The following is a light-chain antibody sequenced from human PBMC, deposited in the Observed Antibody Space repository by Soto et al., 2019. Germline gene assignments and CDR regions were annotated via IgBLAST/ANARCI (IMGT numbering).Light chain of an antibody. V-gene: IGKV1-5*01. CDR2: KSS. CDR3: QQYSSYWT. CDR1: QDLDKW. Sequence: ILMSQSPSSLSASIGDRVTITCRASQDLDKWLAWYQQKPGRAPNLLIYKSSTLRQGVPARFSGFRSWTEYILTITDLQPDDFARYYCQQYSSYWTFGQGTVVEMK. J-gene: IGKJ1*01.